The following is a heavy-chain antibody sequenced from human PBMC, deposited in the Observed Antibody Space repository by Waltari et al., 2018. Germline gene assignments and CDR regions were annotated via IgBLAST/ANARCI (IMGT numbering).Heavy chain of an antibody. CDR3: ARGRIYHDSSASGYYFDY. Sequence: EVQLVDSGGGLVKPGGSLRLSCAASGFTCSTYSMNWVRQVPGKGLEWVSSISSSSSSIYYADSVKGRFTISRDNAKNSLDLQMNSLRVEDTAVYYCARGRIYHDSSASGYYFDYWGQGTLVAVSS. D-gene: IGHD3-22*01. CDR1: GFTCSTYS. V-gene: IGHV3-21*01. J-gene: IGHJ4*02. CDR2: ISSSSSSI.